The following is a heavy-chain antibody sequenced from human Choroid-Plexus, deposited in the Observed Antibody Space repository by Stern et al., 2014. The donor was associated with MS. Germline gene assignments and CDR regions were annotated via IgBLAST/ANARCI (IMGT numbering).Heavy chain of an antibody. V-gene: IGHV3-30*18. J-gene: IGHJ4*02. CDR3: AKDRQYLTFFFDF. CDR2: ISYDGSK. Sequence: EQLVEAGGGVVQPGRPLKIYCEASGFSFSSFGMHWARQATGKGLEWVALISYDGSKDYANSVKGRFANSRDNSKNTLYLQMNSLRAEDTAVYYCAKDRQYLTFFFDFWGQGSLVTVSS. CDR1: GFSFSSFG. D-gene: IGHD2/OR15-2a*01.